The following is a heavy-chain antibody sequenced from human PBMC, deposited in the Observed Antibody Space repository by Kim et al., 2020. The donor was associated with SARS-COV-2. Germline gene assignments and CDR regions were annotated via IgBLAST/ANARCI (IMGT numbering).Heavy chain of an antibody. V-gene: IGHV1-69*04. D-gene: IGHD6-13*01. CDR3: ATLIAAAGIYAGGW. J-gene: IGHJ4*03. CDR1: GGTFSSYA. Sequence: SVKVSCKASGGTFSSYAISWVRQAPGQGLEWMGRIIPIPGIANYAQKFQGRVTITADKSTSTAYMELSSLRSEDTAVYYCATLIAAAGIYAGGWWGQGT. CDR2: IIPIPGIA.